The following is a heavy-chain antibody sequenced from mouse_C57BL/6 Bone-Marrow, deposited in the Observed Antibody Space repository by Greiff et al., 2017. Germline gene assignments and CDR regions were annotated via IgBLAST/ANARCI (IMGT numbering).Heavy chain of an antibody. CDR1: GFSLTSYA. J-gene: IGHJ1*03. CDR3: ARKGIYYGPNWYFDV. V-gene: IGHV2-9-1*01. D-gene: IGHD2-1*01. CDR2: IWTGGGT. Sequence: VQRVESGPGLVAPSQSLSITCTVSGFSLTSYAISWVRQPPGKGLEWLGVIWTGGGTHYNSALKSRLSISKDNSKSQVFLKMNSLQTDDTARYYCARKGIYYGPNWYFDVWGTGTTVTVSS.